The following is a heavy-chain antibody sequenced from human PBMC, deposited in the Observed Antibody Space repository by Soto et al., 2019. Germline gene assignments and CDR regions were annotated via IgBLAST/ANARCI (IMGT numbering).Heavy chain of an antibody. CDR3: ASPYYDILTGYYEDYYYYYGMDV. Sequence: GTSAEVSCKESGYTFTSYYMRWVRQAPGQGLEWMGIINPSGGSTSYAQKFQGRVTMTRDTSTSTVYMELSSLRSEDTAVYYCASPYYDILTGYYEDYYYYYGMDVWGQGTTVTGSS. CDR1: GYTFTSYY. J-gene: IGHJ6*02. V-gene: IGHV1-46*01. CDR2: INPSGGST. D-gene: IGHD3-9*01.